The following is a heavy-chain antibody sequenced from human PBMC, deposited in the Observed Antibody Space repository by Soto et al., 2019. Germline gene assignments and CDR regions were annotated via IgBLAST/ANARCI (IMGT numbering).Heavy chain of an antibody. V-gene: IGHV1-24*01. CDR1: GYTLTELS. Sequence: ASVKVSCKVSGYTLTELSMHWVRLAPGKGLEWMGGFDPEDGETIYAQKFQGRVTMTEDTSTDTAYMELSSLRSEDTAVYYCATDLSYSGYDASRGNYWGQGTLVTVSS. CDR2: FDPEDGET. D-gene: IGHD5-12*01. J-gene: IGHJ4*02. CDR3: ATDLSYSGYDASRGNY.